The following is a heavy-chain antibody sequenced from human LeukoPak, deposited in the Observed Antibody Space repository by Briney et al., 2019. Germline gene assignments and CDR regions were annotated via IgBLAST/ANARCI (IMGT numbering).Heavy chain of an antibody. V-gene: IGHV3-23*01. CDR1: GFTFSDYD. D-gene: IGHD6-6*01. CDR3: ARGPNSNWSGLDF. CDR2: MSLSTSGK. J-gene: IGHJ4*02. Sequence: GGSLRLSCAASGFTFSDYDMSWVRQAPGKGLEWVSSMSLSTSGKTYADSVKGRFTVSTDKAKNTLYLQVNNLRAEDTAVYYCARGPNSNWSGLDFWGQGTLLTVSS.